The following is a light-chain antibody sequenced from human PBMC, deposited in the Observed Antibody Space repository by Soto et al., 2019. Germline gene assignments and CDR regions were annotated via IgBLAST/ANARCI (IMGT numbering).Light chain of an antibody. CDR3: QHHKSYPRT. J-gene: IGKJ1*01. V-gene: IGKV1-5*03. CDR1: QSIDIW. Sequence: DIQMTQSPSTLSASVGDRVTITCRASQSIDIWLAWYQQRPGKAPKLVIYKASSLEGGVPSRFSGSGSGTDFTLTSSSLQPDDYATYSCQHHKSYPRTFGQGTKVEIK. CDR2: KAS.